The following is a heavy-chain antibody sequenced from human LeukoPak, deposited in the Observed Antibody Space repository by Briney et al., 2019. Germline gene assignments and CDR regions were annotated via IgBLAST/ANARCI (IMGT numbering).Heavy chain of an antibody. CDR3: ARDVGITVADSFDP. CDR2: VHIYRGNT. D-gene: IGHD6-13*01. CDR1: GYSSTNYG. V-gene: IGHV1-18*01. Sequence: ASVKDSCKASGYSSTNYGISWVRQAPGQGVEWMGWVHIYRGNTNYAQKFQGRVTMTTDTSTSTVYMEVRGLRSDDTAMYYCARDVGITVADSFDPWGQGTLVTVSS. J-gene: IGHJ5*02.